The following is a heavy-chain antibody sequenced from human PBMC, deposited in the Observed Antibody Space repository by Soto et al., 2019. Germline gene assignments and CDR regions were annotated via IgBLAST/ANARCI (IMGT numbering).Heavy chain of an antibody. CDR2: ISAYNGNT. D-gene: IGHD3-9*01. CDR1: GYTFTSYG. CDR3: ARDSLRYFDWSSLSSDY. V-gene: IGHV1-18*01. J-gene: IGHJ4*02. Sequence: GASVKVSCKASGYTFTSYGISWVRQAPGQGLEWMGWISAYNGNTNYAQKLQGRVTMTTDTSTSTAYMELRSLRSDDTAVYYCARDSLRYFDWSSLSSDYWGQGTLVTVSS.